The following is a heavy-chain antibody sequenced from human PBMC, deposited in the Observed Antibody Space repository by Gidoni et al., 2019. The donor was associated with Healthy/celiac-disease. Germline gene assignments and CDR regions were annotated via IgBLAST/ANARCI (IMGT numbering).Heavy chain of an antibody. D-gene: IGHD3-16*01. J-gene: IGHJ4*02. CDR2: ISGSGGST. CDR1: GLTFSSYA. Sequence: EVQLLESGGGFVQPGGSLMLSCAASGLTFSSYAMRWVRQAPGKALEWVSAISGSGGSTYYADSVKGRFTISRDNSKNTLYLQMNSLRAEDTAVYYCAKEDYDGGGFDYWGQGTLVTVSS. V-gene: IGHV3-23*01. CDR3: AKEDYDGGGFDY.